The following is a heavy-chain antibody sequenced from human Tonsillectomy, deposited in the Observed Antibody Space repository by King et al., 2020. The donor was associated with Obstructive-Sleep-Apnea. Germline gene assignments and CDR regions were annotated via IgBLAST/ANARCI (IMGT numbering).Heavy chain of an antibody. D-gene: IGHD3-10*01. CDR3: ARDMSAYDSTSPAY. CDR2: ISPNSGAT. J-gene: IGHJ4*02. CDR1: GYTFTGYY. V-gene: IGHV1-2*02. Sequence: QLVQSGAEVKKPGASVKVSCKASGYTFTGYYIHWVRQAPGQGLEWMGWISPNSGATKYAQKFQERVTMTRDTSISTAYMDLSRLRSYDTAIYYCARDMSAYDSTSPAYWGQGTLVTVSS.